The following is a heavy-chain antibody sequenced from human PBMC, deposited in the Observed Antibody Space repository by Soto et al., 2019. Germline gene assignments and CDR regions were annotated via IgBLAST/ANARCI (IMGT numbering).Heavy chain of an antibody. Sequence: PSETLSLTCAVYGGSFSGYYWSWIRQPPGKGLEWIGEINHSGSTNYNPSLKSRVTISVDTSKNQFSLKLSSVTAADTAVYYCARSPFYDILTGYYTPYYFDYWGQGTLVTVSS. V-gene: IGHV4-34*01. CDR3: ARSPFYDILTGYYTPYYFDY. CDR2: INHSGST. CDR1: GGSFSGYY. D-gene: IGHD3-9*01. J-gene: IGHJ4*02.